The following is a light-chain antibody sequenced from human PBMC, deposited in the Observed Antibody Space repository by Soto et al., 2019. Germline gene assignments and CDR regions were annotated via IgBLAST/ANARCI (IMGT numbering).Light chain of an antibody. Sequence: QSVLTQPPSVAGAPGQRVTISCTGCSSNIGAGYDVHWYQQLPGTDPKLLIYGNSNRPSRVPDRFSGSKSGTSASLAITGLQAEYAADYYCQSSDSSLSGVVFGGGTKLTVL. J-gene: IGLJ2*01. V-gene: IGLV1-40*01. CDR1: SSNIGAGYD. CDR2: GNS. CDR3: QSSDSSLSGVV.